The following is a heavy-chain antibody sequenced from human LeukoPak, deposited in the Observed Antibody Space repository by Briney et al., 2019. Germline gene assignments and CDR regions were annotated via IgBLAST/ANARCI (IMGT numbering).Heavy chain of an antibody. J-gene: IGHJ6*03. V-gene: IGHV4-38-2*02. CDR3: ARDDEVFYMDV. CDR2: IYHSGST. Sequence: SETLSLTCTVSGYSISSGYYWGWIRQPPGKGLEWIGSIYHSGSTYYNPSLKSRVTISVDTSKNQFSLKLSSVTAADTAVYYCARDDEVFYMDVWGKGTTVTISS. CDR1: GYSISSGYY.